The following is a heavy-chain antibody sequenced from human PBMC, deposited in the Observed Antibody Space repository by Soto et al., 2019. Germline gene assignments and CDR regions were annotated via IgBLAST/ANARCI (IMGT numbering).Heavy chain of an antibody. Sequence: ASVKVSCKASGYTFTSYGISWVRQAPGQGLEWMGWISAYNGNTNYAQKHQGRVTMTTDTSTSTAYMELRSLRSDDTAVYYCARIAVAVTAFDYWGQGTLVTVSS. CDR3: ARIAVAVTAFDY. J-gene: IGHJ4*02. CDR1: GYTFTSYG. V-gene: IGHV1-18*01. D-gene: IGHD6-19*01. CDR2: ISAYNGNT.